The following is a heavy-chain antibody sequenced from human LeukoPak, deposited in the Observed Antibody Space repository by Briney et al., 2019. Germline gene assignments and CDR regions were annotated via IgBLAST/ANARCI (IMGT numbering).Heavy chain of an antibody. V-gene: IGHV3-11*01. CDR3: VRASGNWFDP. Sequence: PGGSLRLSCVASGFDFSDYFMGWIRQAPGKGLEWISYIGTIGGAPYNAESAKGRFTVSRDNAKNSVFLHLNSLRAEDTAMYYCVRASGNWFDPWGQGTRVTVSS. CDR1: GFDFSDYF. CDR2: IGTIGGAP. D-gene: IGHD3-10*01. J-gene: IGHJ5*02.